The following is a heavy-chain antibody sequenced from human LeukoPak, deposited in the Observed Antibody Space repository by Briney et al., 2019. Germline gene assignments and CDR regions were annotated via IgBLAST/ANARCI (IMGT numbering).Heavy chain of an antibody. CDR3: ARRGKNYYGSGTYY. J-gene: IGHJ4*02. D-gene: IGHD3-10*01. CDR1: GNTFTGHY. CDR2: SNPESGGA. Sequence: ASVKVSCKVSGNTFTGHYMHWVRQAPGQGLEWVGWSNPESGGAKYAQKFQGRVTMTRDTSISTAYMDLSRLRSDDTAVYYCARRGKNYYGSGTYYWGQGTLVTVSS. V-gene: IGHV1-2*02.